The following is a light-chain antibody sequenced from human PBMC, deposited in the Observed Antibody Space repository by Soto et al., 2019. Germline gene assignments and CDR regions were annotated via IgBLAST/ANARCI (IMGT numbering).Light chain of an antibody. CDR1: SSDVGSSNG. Sequence: QSVLTEPPAVSGSTGQSLTIPCTGTSSDVGSSNGVSWYQQPPGTAPKLMIYDVSNRPSGVPDRFSGSKSGNTASLTISGLQAEDEADYYCSSYTSTSTYVFGTGTKVTVL. CDR3: SSYTSTSTYV. V-gene: IGLV2-18*02. CDR2: DVS. J-gene: IGLJ1*01.